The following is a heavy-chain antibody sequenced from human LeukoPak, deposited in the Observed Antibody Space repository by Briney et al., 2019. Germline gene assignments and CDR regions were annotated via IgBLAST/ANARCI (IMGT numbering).Heavy chain of an antibody. J-gene: IGHJ6*03. CDR1: GFPFSSFA. V-gene: IGHV3-23*01. CDR3: AKFEGALLGNYYMDV. CDR2: ISGGGDNT. Sequence: GRSLRLSCAASGFPFSSFAMSWVRQAPGKGLEWVSTISGGGDNTYFADSVKGRFTISRDNSKNTLFLQMVSLRAEDTAVYYCAKFEGALLGNYYMDVWGKGTTVTVSS.